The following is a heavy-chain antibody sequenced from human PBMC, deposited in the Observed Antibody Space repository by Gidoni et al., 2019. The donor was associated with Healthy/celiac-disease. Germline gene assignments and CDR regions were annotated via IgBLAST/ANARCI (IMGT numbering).Heavy chain of an antibody. V-gene: IGHV3-11*06. D-gene: IGHD3-16*01. CDR2: ISSSSSYT. Sequence: QVQLVESGGGLVKPGGSLRLSCAAYGFTFSDYYMSWIRQAPGKGLEWVSYISSSSSYTNYADPVKGRFTISRDNAKNSLYLQMNSLRAEDTAVYYCARGGGFGVDFDPWGQGTLVTVSS. J-gene: IGHJ5*02. CDR1: GFTFSDYY. CDR3: ARGGGFGVDFDP.